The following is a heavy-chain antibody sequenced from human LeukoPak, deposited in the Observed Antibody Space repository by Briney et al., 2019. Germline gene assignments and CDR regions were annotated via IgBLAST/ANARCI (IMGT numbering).Heavy chain of an antibody. V-gene: IGHV3-48*03. CDR2: ISSSGSSI. J-gene: IGHJ5*02. D-gene: IGHD6-13*01. Sequence: GGSLRLSCAASGFTFSSYEMNWVRQAPGKGLEGVSYISSSGSSIYYADSVKGRFTIARDNAKDSLYLRMNSLRAEDTAVYYCARVKSSSWYSGWFDPWGQGTLVTVSS. CDR1: GFTFSSYE. CDR3: ARVKSSSWYSGWFDP.